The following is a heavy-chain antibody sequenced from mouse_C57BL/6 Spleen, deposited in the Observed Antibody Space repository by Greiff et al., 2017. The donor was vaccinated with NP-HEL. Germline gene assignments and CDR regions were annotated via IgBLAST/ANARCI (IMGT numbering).Heavy chain of an antibody. Sequence: QVQLQQSGAELARPGASVKLSCKASGYTFTSYGISWVKQRTGQGLEWIGEIYPRSGNTYYNEKFKGKATLTADKSSSTAYMELRSLTSEDSAVYFCARGGTTVVERYFDVWGTGTTVTVSS. CDR3: ARGGTTVVERYFDV. CDR2: IYPRSGNT. CDR1: GYTFTSYG. D-gene: IGHD1-1*01. V-gene: IGHV1-81*01. J-gene: IGHJ1*03.